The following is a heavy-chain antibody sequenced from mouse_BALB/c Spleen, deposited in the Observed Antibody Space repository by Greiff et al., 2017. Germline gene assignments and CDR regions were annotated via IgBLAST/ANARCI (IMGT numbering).Heavy chain of an antibody. CDR2: IFPGDGST. CDR1: GYTFTSYD. J-gene: IGHJ1*01. Sequence: VQRVESGAELVKPGASVKLSCKASGYTFTSYDINWVRQRPEQGLEWIGWIFPGDGSTKYNEKFKGKATLTTDKSSSTAYMQLSRLTSEDSAVYFCARNYRYPYWYFDVWGAGTTVTVSS. CDR3: ARNYRYPYWYFDV. D-gene: IGHD2-14*01. V-gene: IGHV1-85*01.